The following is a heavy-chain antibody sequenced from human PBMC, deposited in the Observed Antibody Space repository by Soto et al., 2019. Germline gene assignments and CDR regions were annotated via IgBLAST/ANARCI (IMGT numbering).Heavy chain of an antibody. CDR2: IPSRGRP. CDR3: ARDQYSGYDFAL. J-gene: IGHJ4*02. V-gene: IGHV4-30-4*01. CDR1: GASIAGGSYY. D-gene: IGHD5-12*01. Sequence: QVQLRELGPGLVKPSQTLSLSCSVSGASIAGGSYYWSWIRQPPGKGLEWIGYIPSRGRPFYNPSLTSRVTLSADTSNNHLSLQMTSVTAADTAVYYCARDQYSGYDFALWGQGTLVTVSS.